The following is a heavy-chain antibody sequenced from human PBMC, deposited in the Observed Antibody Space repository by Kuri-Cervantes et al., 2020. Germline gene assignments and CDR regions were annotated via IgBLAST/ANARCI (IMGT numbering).Heavy chain of an antibody. Sequence: ASVKVSCKASGYTFTSYYMHWVRQAPGQGLEWMGRINPNSGGTNYAQKFQGRVTMTRDTSISTAYMELSRLRSDDTAVYYCARVGVDYDFWSGYRYGDYFDYWGQGSLVTVSS. CDR1: GYTFTSYY. J-gene: IGHJ4*02. CDR3: ARVGVDYDFWSGYRYGDYFDY. D-gene: IGHD3-3*01. V-gene: IGHV1-2*06. CDR2: INPNSGGT.